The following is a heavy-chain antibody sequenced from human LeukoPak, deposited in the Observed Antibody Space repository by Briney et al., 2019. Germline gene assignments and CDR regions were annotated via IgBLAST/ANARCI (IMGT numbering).Heavy chain of an antibody. CDR2: ISGSGGST. CDR3: ARDVGGGYRKDRTYYYYYMDV. V-gene: IGHV3-23*01. D-gene: IGHD1-26*01. CDR1: EFTFSSYA. J-gene: IGHJ6*03. Sequence: PGGSLRLSCAASEFTFSSYAMSWVRQAPGKGLEWVSAISGSGGSTYYADSVKGRFTISRDNSKNTLYLQMNSLRAEDTAVYYCARDVGGGYRKDRTYYYYYMDVWGKGTTVTVSS.